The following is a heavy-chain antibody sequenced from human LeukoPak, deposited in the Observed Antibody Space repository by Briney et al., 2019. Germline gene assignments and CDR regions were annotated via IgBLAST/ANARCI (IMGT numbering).Heavy chain of an antibody. CDR2: IYTSGST. V-gene: IGHV4-61*02. Sequence: SSQTLSLTCTVSGGSISSGSYYWSWIRQPAGKGLEWIGRIYTSGSTNYNPSLKSRVTISVDTSKNQFSLKLSSVTAADTAVYYCARSIMDTAMVVDFDYWGQGTLVTVSS. CDR3: ARSIMDTAMVVDFDY. J-gene: IGHJ4*02. CDR1: GGSISSGSYY. D-gene: IGHD5-18*01.